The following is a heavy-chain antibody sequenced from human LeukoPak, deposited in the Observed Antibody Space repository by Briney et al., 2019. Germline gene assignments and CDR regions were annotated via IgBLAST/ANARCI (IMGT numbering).Heavy chain of an antibody. CDR1: GGSFSGYY. CDR2: INHSGST. CDR3: ARGTDY. Sequence: SETLSLTCAVYGGSFSGYYWSWIRQPPGKGLEWIGEINHSGSTNYNPSLKSRVTISVDTSKNQFSLKLSSVTAADTAVYYCARGTDYWGQGTLVTVSS. J-gene: IGHJ4*02. V-gene: IGHV4-34*01.